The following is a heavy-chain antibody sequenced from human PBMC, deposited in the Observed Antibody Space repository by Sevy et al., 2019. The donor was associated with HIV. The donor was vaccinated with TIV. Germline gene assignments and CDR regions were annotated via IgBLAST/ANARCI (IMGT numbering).Heavy chain of an antibody. Sequence: GESLKISCAASGFTFSSYGMHWVRQAPGKGLEWEAIIWYDGSNKYYTDSVKGRFTISRDNSKNTLYLQMNSLRAEDTAVYYCARDRDCSGGSCYRDWFDPWGQGTLVTVSS. CDR2: IWYDGSNK. CDR1: GFTFSSYG. CDR3: ARDRDCSGGSCYRDWFDP. D-gene: IGHD2-15*01. J-gene: IGHJ5*02. V-gene: IGHV3-33*01.